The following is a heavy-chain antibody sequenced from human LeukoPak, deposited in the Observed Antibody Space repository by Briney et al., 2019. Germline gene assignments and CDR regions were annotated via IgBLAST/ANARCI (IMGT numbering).Heavy chain of an antibody. Sequence: AGGSLRLSCAASGFTFSSYGLHWVRQAPGKGLEWVAFIRYDGSNKYYADSVKGRFTISRDNSKNTLSLQMNSLRPEDAAAYYCAKGYCSGTSCYSGLDWGQGTLVTVSS. CDR2: IRYDGSNK. CDR1: GFTFSSYG. V-gene: IGHV3-30*02. J-gene: IGHJ4*02. CDR3: AKGYCSGTSCYSGLD. D-gene: IGHD2-2*01.